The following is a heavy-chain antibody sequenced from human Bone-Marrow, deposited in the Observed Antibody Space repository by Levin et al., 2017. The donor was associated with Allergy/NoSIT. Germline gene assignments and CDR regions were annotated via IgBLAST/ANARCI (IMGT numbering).Heavy chain of an antibody. D-gene: IGHD1-26*01. J-gene: IGHJ4*02. Sequence: HPGGSLRLSCAASGFTFDDYAMHWVRQAPGKGLEWVSGISWNSGSIGYADSVKGRFTISRDNAKNSLYLQMNSLRAEDTALYYCAKGRGMGPIDYWGQGTLVTVSS. V-gene: IGHV3-9*01. CDR2: ISWNSGSI. CDR1: GFTFDDYA. CDR3: AKGRGMGPIDY.